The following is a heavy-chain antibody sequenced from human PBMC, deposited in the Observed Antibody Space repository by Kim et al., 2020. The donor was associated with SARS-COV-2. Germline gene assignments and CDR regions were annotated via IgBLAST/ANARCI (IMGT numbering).Heavy chain of an antibody. Sequence: QKFQGRVTMTRDTSISTAYMELSRLRSDDTAVYYCARVWADSSGWYPADYWGQGTLVTVSS. CDR3: ARVWADSSGWYPADY. D-gene: IGHD6-19*01. V-gene: IGHV1-2*02. J-gene: IGHJ4*02.